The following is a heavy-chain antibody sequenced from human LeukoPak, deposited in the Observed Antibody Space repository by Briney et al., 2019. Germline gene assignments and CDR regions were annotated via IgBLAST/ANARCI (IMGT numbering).Heavy chain of an antibody. Sequence: ASVKVPCKASGYTFTSYYMHWVRQAPGQGLEWMGIINPSGGSTSYAQKFQGRVTMTRDMSTSTVYMELSSLRSEDTAVYYCARDTSPILRFLEWSRIGNWFDPWGQGTLVTVSS. CDR1: GYTFTSYY. CDR2: INPSGGST. J-gene: IGHJ5*02. CDR3: ARDTSPILRFLEWSRIGNWFDP. V-gene: IGHV1-46*01. D-gene: IGHD3-3*01.